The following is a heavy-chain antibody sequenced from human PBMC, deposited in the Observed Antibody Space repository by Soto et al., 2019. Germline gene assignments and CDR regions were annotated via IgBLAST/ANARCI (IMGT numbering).Heavy chain of an antibody. CDR3: AVAIDAFDI. Sequence: QVQLVESGGGVVQPGRSLRLSCAASGFTFSSYAMHWVRQAPGKGLEWVAVISYDGSNKYYADSVKGRFTISRDNSKNTLYLQMNSLRAEDTAVYYCAVAIDAFDIWGQGTMVTVSS. CDR1: GFTFSSYA. V-gene: IGHV3-30-3*01. CDR2: ISYDGSNK. J-gene: IGHJ3*02.